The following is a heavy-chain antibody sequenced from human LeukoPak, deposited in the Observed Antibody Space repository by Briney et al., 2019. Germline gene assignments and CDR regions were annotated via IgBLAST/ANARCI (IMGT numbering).Heavy chain of an antibody. V-gene: IGHV4-61*09. Sequence: SETLSLTCTVSGGSISSGTYYCSWIRQPAGKGLEWLGHIYTSGITNYSPSLKSRVTISVDTSKNQFSLKLSSVTAADTAVYYCARQGYDTSGYYGYDYWGQGTLVTVSS. J-gene: IGHJ4*02. CDR3: ARQGYDTSGYYGYDY. CDR1: GGSISSGTYY. CDR2: IYTSGIT. D-gene: IGHD3-22*01.